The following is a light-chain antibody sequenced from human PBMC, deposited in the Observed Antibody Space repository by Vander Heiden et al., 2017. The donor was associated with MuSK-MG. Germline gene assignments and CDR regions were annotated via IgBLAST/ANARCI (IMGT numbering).Light chain of an antibody. J-gene: IGLJ3*02. V-gene: IGLV3-19*01. CDR1: SLRSYY. CDR3: NSRDSSGNRV. Sequence: SSELTQHPAVSVALGQTVRITCQGDSLRSYYASWYQQKPGQAPVLVIYGKNNRPSGIPDRFSGSSSGNTASLTITGAQAEDEADYYCNSRDSSGNRVFGGGTKLTVL. CDR2: GKN.